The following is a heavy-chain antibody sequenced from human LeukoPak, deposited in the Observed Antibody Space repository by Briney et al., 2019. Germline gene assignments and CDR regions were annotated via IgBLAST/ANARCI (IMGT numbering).Heavy chain of an antibody. Sequence: GGSLRLSCAASGFTFSNYAMNWVRQAPGKGLEWVSVIYSGGSTYYADSVKGQFTISRDNSKNTLYLQMNSLRAEDTAVYYCAKKNYHRFDYWGQGTLVIVSS. CDR3: AKKNYHRFDY. D-gene: IGHD5-24*01. J-gene: IGHJ4*02. CDR2: IYSGGST. CDR1: GFTFSNYA. V-gene: IGHV3-23*03.